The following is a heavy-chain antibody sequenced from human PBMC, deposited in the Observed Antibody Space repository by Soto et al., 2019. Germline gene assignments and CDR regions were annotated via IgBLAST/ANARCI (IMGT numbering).Heavy chain of an antibody. CDR1: GYTFTNYG. D-gene: IGHD3-10*01. CDR2: VSPYSGDT. Sequence: QVQLVQSGAEVKKPGASVKVSCKASGYTFTNYGISWMRQAPGQGLEWMGWVSPYSGDTKYAQNLQGRLTMTTDTSTSTANMELRSLGSDDTAVYYCARGGWDSGLSSPYWFDPWGQGTLVTVSS. J-gene: IGHJ5*02. CDR3: ARGGWDSGLSSPYWFDP. V-gene: IGHV1-18*01.